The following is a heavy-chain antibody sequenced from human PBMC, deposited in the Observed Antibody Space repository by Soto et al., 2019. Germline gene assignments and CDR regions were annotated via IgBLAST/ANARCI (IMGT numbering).Heavy chain of an antibody. D-gene: IGHD2-2*01. CDR1: GFTFSDYY. CDR2: ISSSGSTI. CDR3: AREHIVVVPAAMHWFDP. J-gene: IGHJ5*02. V-gene: IGHV3-11*01. Sequence: QVQLVESGGGLVKPGGSLRLSCAASGFTFSDYYMSWIRQAPGKGLEWLSYISSSGSTIYYADSVKGRFTLSRDNAKNSLYLQMNSLRAEDTAVYYCAREHIVVVPAAMHWFDPWGQGTLVTVSS.